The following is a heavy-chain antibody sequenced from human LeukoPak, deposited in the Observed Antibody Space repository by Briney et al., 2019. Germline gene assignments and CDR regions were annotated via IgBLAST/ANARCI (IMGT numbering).Heavy chain of an antibody. V-gene: IGHV3-72*01. CDR2: SRNKADSYTA. CDR3: ATSSWYRLAY. CDR1: GFTFSDSF. Sequence: PGGSLRLSCAASGFTFSDSFMSWVRQAPGKGLEWVGRSRNKADSYTAEYAASVKGRFTISRDESKNSLYLQISSLETEDAAVYYCATSSWYRLAYWGQGSQVTVSS. J-gene: IGHJ4*02. D-gene: IGHD6-13*01.